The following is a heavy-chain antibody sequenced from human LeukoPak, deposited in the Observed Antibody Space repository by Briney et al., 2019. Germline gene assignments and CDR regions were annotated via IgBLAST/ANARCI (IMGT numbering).Heavy chain of an antibody. D-gene: IGHD6-13*01. CDR2: IYISETT. V-gene: IGHV4-4*07. Sequence: SETLSLTCTVSGGSICGYFWSWMRQPAGEGVWWIGRIYISETTIYNPSLRSRVTMSVDTSKNQFSLKLSSVTAADTAVYYCARVSTSWYQDWYFDLWGRGTLVTVSS. CDR1: GGSICGYF. CDR3: ARVSTSWYQDWYFDL. J-gene: IGHJ2*01.